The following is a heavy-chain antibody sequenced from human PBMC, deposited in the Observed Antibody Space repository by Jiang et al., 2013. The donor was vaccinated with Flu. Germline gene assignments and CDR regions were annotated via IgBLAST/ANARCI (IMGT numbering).Heavy chain of an antibody. V-gene: IGHV3-30-3*01. J-gene: IGHJ4*02. CDR2: ISYDGSNK. CDR3: ARGVGATIRSHFDY. D-gene: IGHD1-26*01. Sequence: RLSCAASGFTFSSYAMHWVRQAPGKGLEWVAVISYDGSNKYYADSVKGRFTISRDNSKNTLYLQMNSLRAEDTAVYYCARGVGATIRSHFDYWGQGTLVTVSS. CDR1: GFTFSSYA.